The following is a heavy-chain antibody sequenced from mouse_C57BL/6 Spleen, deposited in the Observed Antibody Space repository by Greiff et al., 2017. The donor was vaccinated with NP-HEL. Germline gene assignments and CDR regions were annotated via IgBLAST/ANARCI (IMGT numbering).Heavy chain of an antibody. CDR3: ARGGLYAMDY. D-gene: IGHD3-3*01. CDR2: IYPRSGNT. J-gene: IGHJ4*01. V-gene: IGHV1-81*01. CDR1: GYTFTSYG. Sequence: VMLVESGAELARPGASVKLSCKASGYTFTSYGISWVKQRTGQGLEWIGEIYPRSGNTYYNEKFKGKATLTADKSSSTAYMELRSLTSEDSAVYFCARGGLYAMDYWGQGTSVTVSS.